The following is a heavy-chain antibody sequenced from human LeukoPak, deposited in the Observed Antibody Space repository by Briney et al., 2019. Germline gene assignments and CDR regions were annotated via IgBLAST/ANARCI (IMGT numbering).Heavy chain of an antibody. Sequence: PSETLSLTCTVSGGSISSYYWSWIRQPPGKGLEWIGYIYYSGSTNYNPSLKSRATISVDTSKNQFSLKLSSVTAADTAVYYCARVGIDYYFDYWGQGTLVTVSS. V-gene: IGHV4-59*01. CDR1: GGSISSYY. CDR2: IYYSGST. D-gene: IGHD3-3*01. CDR3: ARVGIDYYFDY. J-gene: IGHJ4*02.